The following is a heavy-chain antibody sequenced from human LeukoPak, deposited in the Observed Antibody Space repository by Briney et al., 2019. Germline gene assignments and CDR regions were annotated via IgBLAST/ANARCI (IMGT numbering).Heavy chain of an antibody. J-gene: IGHJ5*02. CDR2: IYNSGST. D-gene: IGHD6-13*01. CDR3: ARAYSSWYFNWFDP. V-gene: IGHV4-38-2*02. CDR1: GYSISSGYF. Sequence: PSETLSLTCTVSGYSISSGYFWGWIRQPPGKGLEWIGTIYNSGSTYYNASLESRVTISVDTSKNQFSLKLSSVTAADTAVYYCARAYSSWYFNWFDPWGQGTLVTVFS.